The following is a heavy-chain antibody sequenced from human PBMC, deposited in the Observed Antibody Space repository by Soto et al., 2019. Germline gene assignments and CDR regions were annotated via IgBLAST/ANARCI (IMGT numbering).Heavy chain of an antibody. V-gene: IGHV5-51*01. Sequence: TGESLKISCKGSGYSFTSYWIGWVRQMPGKGLEWMGIIYPGDSDTRYSPSFQGQVTISADKSISTAYLQWSSLKASDTAMYYCARHPNYYDSSGYYKDQRVFDYWGQGTLVTVSS. CDR3: ARHPNYYDSSGYYKDQRVFDY. CDR1: GYSFTSYW. CDR2: IYPGDSDT. D-gene: IGHD3-22*01. J-gene: IGHJ4*02.